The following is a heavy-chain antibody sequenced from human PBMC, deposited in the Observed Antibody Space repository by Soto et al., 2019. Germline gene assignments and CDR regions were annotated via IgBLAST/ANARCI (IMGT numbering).Heavy chain of an antibody. CDR3: ARVGGITWFDP. V-gene: IGHV4-30-4*01. Sequence: PSETLSLTCSVSGGSISSGDYYWSWIRQPPGKGLEWIGYIYYSGSTYYNPSLKSRVTISVDTSKNQFSLKLSSVTAADTAVYYCARVGGITWFDPWGQGTLVTVPQ. CDR1: GGSISSGDYY. CDR2: IYYSGST. D-gene: IGHD3-16*01. J-gene: IGHJ5*02.